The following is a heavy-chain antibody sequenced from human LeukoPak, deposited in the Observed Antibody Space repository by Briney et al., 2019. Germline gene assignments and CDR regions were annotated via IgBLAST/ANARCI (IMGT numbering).Heavy chain of an antibody. V-gene: IGHV3-33*01. CDR3: ARESRYGAFDI. Sequence: GRSLRLSCAASGFTFSSYGMHWVRQAPGQGLEWVAVIWYDGSNKYYADSVKGRFTISRDNSKNTLYLQMNSLRAEDTAVYYCARESRYGAFDIWGQGTMVTVSS. D-gene: IGHD6-13*01. CDR2: IWYDGSNK. J-gene: IGHJ3*02. CDR1: GFTFSSYG.